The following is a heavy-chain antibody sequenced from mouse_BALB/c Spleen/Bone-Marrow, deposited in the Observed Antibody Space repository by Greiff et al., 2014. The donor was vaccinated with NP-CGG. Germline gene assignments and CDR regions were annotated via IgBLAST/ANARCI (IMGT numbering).Heavy chain of an antibody. CDR2: IWAGGST. Sequence: QVQLKESGPGLVAPSQSPSITCTVSGFSLTSYGVHWVRQPPGKGLEWLGVIWAGGSTNYNSALMSRLSISKDNSKSQVFLKMNSLQTDDTAMYYCASMITAAWFAYWGQGTLVTVSA. CDR1: GFSLTSYG. D-gene: IGHD2-4*01. J-gene: IGHJ3*01. V-gene: IGHV2-9*02. CDR3: ASMITAAWFAY.